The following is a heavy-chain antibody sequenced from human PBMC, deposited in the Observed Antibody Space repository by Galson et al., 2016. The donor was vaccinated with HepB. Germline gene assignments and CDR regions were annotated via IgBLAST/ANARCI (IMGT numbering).Heavy chain of an antibody. J-gene: IGHJ4*02. CDR1: GFTFSSFS. CDR3: VTDRLGPIYGVPSTLVY. Sequence: SLRLSCAASGFTFSSFSMNWVRQAPGKGLEWVSYIGGRSSPVSYADSVKGRITISRDTSKNTLYLQMDSLRVEDTALYYCVTDRLGPIYGVPSTLVYWGQGTLVTVS. V-gene: IGHV3-48*01. D-gene: IGHD3-3*01. CDR2: IGGRSSPV.